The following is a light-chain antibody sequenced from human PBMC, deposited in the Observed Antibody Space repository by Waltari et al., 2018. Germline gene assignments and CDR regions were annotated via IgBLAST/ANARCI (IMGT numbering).Light chain of an antibody. CDR3: QQYYNTPLT. CDR1: QSITTD. V-gene: IGKV3-15*01. Sequence: EIVMTQSPATLSVSPGQRATLSCRASQSITTDLAWYQQKPGQAPRLLIYGASTRDTGVPDRFTGRGSGTQFTLTISSLQSEDVAVYFCQQYYNTPLTFGGGTKVEIK. J-gene: IGKJ4*01. CDR2: GAS.